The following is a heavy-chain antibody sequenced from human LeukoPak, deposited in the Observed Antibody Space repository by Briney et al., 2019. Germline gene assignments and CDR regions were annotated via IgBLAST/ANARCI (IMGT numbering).Heavy chain of an antibody. Sequence: ASVKVSCKASGYTFTGYYMHWVRQAPRQGLEWMGWINPNSGGTNYAQKFQGRVTMTRDTSISTAYMELSRLRSDDTAVYYCARTIAAAVNWFDPWGQGTLVTVSS. D-gene: IGHD6-13*01. J-gene: IGHJ5*02. CDR1: GYTFTGYY. V-gene: IGHV1-2*02. CDR2: INPNSGGT. CDR3: ARTIAAAVNWFDP.